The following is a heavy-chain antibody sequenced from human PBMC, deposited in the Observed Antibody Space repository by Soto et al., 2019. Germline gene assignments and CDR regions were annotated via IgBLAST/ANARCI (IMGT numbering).Heavy chain of an antibody. J-gene: IGHJ4*02. Sequence: QVQLVESGGGVVQPGRSLRLSCAASGFTFSSYAMHWVRQAPGKGLEWVAVISYDGSNKYYADSVKGRFTISRDNSKNTLYLQMNSLRAEDTAVYYCARAGWLVGGYYFDSWGQGTLVTVSS. CDR1: GFTFSSYA. V-gene: IGHV3-30-3*01. CDR3: ARAGWLVGGYYFDS. CDR2: ISYDGSNK. D-gene: IGHD6-19*01.